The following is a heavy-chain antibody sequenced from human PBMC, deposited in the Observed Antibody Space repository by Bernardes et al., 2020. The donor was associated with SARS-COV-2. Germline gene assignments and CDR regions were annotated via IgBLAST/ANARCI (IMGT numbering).Heavy chain of an antibody. CDR1: GFTFSSYA. V-gene: IGHV3-23*01. J-gene: IGHJ6*02. CDR3: AYPHCSNTSCYYYYGMDV. Sequence: GGSLRLSCAASGFTFSSYAMSWVRQAPGKGLEWVSAISGSGGSTYYADSVKGRFTISRDNSKNTLYLQMNSLRAEDTAVYYCAYPHCSNTSCYYYYGMDVWGQGTTVTVSS. D-gene: IGHD2-2*01. CDR2: ISGSGGST.